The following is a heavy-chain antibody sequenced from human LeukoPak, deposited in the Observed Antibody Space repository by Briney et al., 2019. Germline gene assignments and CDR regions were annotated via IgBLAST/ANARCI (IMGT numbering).Heavy chain of an antibody. Sequence: SETLSLTCSVSGGSISSDGYYWSWIRQRPGKGLEWIGYIYYSGSTYYNPSLKSRVTMSVDTSKNQFSLKLSSVTAADTAVYYCARGKYGYVNYWGQGTLVTVSS. CDR1: GGSISSDGYY. V-gene: IGHV4-30-4*08. CDR2: IYYSGST. J-gene: IGHJ4*02. D-gene: IGHD3-10*02. CDR3: ARGKYGYVNY.